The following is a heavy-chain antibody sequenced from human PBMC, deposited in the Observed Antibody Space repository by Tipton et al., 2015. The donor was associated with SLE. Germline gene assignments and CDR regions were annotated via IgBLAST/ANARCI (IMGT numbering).Heavy chain of an antibody. Sequence: SLRLSCAASGFTFSRDWMSWVRQAPGKGLEWVANIKQDGSEKYYVDSVKGRFTISRDNAKTSLYLQMNSLKAEDTAVYYCTGGADYHRIWGQGTMVTVSS. CDR3: TGGADYHRI. J-gene: IGHJ3*02. CDR2: IKQDGSEK. V-gene: IGHV3-7*04. CDR1: GFTFSRDW. D-gene: IGHD4/OR15-4a*01.